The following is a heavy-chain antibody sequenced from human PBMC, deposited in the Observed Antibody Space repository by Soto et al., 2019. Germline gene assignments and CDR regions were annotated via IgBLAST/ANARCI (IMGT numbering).Heavy chain of an antibody. CDR3: ARERANYGDYVDAFDI. Sequence: QVQLVQSGAEVKKPGASVKVSCKASGYTFTSYGISWVRQAPGQGLEWMGWISAYNGNTNYAQKLQGRVTMTTDTSTSTAYMELRCLRSDDTAVYYCARERANYGDYVDAFDIWGQGTMVTVSS. CDR1: GYTFTSYG. D-gene: IGHD4-17*01. CDR2: ISAYNGNT. V-gene: IGHV1-18*01. J-gene: IGHJ3*02.